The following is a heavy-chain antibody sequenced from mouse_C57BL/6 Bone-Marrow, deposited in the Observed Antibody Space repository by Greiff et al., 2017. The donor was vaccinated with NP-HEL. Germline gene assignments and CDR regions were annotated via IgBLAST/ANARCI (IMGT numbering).Heavy chain of an antibody. CDR2: ISYDGSN. D-gene: IGHD1-1*01. V-gene: IGHV3-6*01. J-gene: IGHJ2*01. CDR3: ARDPTTVHYFDY. Sequence: EVKLMESGPGLVKPSQSLSLTCSVTGYSITSGYYWNWIRQFPGNKLEWMGYISYDGSNNYNPSLKNRISITRDTSKNQFFLKLNSVTTEDTATYYCARDPTTVHYFDYWGQGTTLTVSS. CDR1: GYSITSGYY.